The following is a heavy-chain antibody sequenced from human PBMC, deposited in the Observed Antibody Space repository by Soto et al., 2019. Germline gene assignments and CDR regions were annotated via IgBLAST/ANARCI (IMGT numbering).Heavy chain of an antibody. J-gene: IGHJ5*02. Sequence: ASVKVSCKASGGTFSSYAISWVRQAPGQGLEWMGGIIPIFGTANYAQKFQGRVTITADESTSTAYMELSSLRSEDTAVYYCARDHPGYSGSWYDPWGQGTLVTVSS. D-gene: IGHD6-13*01. V-gene: IGHV1-69*13. CDR1: GGTFSSYA. CDR2: IIPIFGTA. CDR3: ARDHPGYSGSWYDP.